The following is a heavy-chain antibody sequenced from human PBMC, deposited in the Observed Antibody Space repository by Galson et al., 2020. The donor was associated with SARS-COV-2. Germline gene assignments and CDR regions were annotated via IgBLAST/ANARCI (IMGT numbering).Heavy chain of an antibody. CDR1: GYSFTSYW. CDR3: ARLEPDCSSTSCYGWFDP. CDR2: IYPGDSDT. D-gene: IGHD2-2*01. J-gene: IGHJ5*02. Sequence: GESLKISCKGSGYSFTSYWIGWVRQMPGKGLEWMGIIYPGDSDTRYSPSFQGQVTISADKSISTAYLQWSSLKASDTAMYYCARLEPDCSSTSCYGWFDPWGQGTLVTVSS. V-gene: IGHV5-51*01.